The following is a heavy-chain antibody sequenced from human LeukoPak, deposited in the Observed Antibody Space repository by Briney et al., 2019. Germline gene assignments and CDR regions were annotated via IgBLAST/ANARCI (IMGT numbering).Heavy chain of an antibody. CDR2: IKQDGSEK. J-gene: IGHJ4*02. CDR1: GFTLSSYW. CDR3: ANDRGVTRETYYFDY. D-gene: IGHD3-10*01. V-gene: IGHV3-7*01. Sequence: PGVSLRLSCAASGFTLSSYWMSWVRQAPGKGLEWVANIKQDGSEKCYVDSVKGRFTISRDNAKNTLYLQMNSLRAEDTAVYYCANDRGVTRETYYFDYWGQGTLVTVSS.